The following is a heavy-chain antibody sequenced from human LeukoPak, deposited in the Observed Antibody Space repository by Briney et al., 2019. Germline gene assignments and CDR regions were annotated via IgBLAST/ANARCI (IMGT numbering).Heavy chain of an antibody. V-gene: IGHV3-74*01. CDR1: GFTFSSYW. J-gene: IGHJ4*02. CDR2: INSDGSST. Sequence: GGSLRLSCAASGFTFSSYWMHWVRQAPGKGLVWVSRINSDGSSTSYADSVKGRFTISRDNAKNTLYLQMNSLRAEDTAVYYCARDRGPGYSYGVLDYWGQGTLVTVSS. D-gene: IGHD5-18*01. CDR3: ARDRGPGYSYGVLDY.